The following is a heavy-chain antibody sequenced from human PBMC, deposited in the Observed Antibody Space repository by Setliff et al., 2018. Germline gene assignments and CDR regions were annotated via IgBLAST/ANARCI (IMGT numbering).Heavy chain of an antibody. CDR3: AKVNNRFWSGYYPYYYGMDV. V-gene: IGHV3-23*01. Sequence: SLRLSCAASGFTFSSYAMSWVRQAPGKGLEWVSGISGSSANTYYADSVKGRFTISRDNSKNTLYLQMNSLRAEDTAVYYCAKVNNRFWSGYYPYYYGMDVWGQGTTVTVSS. J-gene: IGHJ6*02. D-gene: IGHD3-3*01. CDR2: ISGSSANT. CDR1: GFTFSSYA.